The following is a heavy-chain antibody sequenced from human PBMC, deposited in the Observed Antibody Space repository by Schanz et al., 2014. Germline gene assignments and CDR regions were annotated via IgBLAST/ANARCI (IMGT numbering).Heavy chain of an antibody. CDR3: ARGGRSSHYHLDY. CDR1: GFGFSSYS. J-gene: IGHJ4*02. V-gene: IGHV3-48*01. D-gene: IGHD2-2*01. Sequence: EVPLVESGGGLLQPGGSLRLSCAASGFGFSSYSMNWVRQAPGKGLVWVSYISGSSRTIYYADSMKGRFTVSRDNAANTLYLQMNSLRAEDAALDFCARGGRSSHYHLDYWGQGTLVTVSS. CDR2: ISGSSRTI.